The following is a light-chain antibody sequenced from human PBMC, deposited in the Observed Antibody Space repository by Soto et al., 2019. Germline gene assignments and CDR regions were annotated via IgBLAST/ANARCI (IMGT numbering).Light chain of an antibody. CDR1: QSLRSNY. CDR2: GAS. V-gene: IGKV3-20*01. Sequence: EIVLTQSPGTLSLSPGERATLSCRASQSLRSNYLAWYQQKPGQAPRLLIYGASSRATGIPDRFSGSGSGTDFTLTISRLEPEDFAVYYCQHHGTSPPWTFGQGTKVEIK. CDR3: QHHGTSPPWT. J-gene: IGKJ1*01.